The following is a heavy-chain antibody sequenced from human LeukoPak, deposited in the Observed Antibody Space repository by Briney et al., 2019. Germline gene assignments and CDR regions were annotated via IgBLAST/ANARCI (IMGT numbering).Heavy chain of an antibody. CDR2: IIPIFGIA. D-gene: IGHD3-10*01. CDR3: ARDLWFGEWWESPMVY. Sequence: GASVKVSCKASGGTFSSYAISWVRQAPGQGLEWMGRIIPIFGIANYAQKFQGRVTITADKSTSTAYMELSSLRSEDTAVYYCARDLWFGEWWESPMVYWGQGTLVTVSS. V-gene: IGHV1-69*04. J-gene: IGHJ4*02. CDR1: GGTFSSYA.